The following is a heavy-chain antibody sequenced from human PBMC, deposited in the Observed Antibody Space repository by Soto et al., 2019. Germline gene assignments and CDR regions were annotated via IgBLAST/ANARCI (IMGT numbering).Heavy chain of an antibody. CDR1: GGSISSSSYY. J-gene: IGHJ3*02. CDR3: ARPISSGSYYPNVAFDI. CDR2: IYYSGST. D-gene: IGHD3-10*01. Sequence: QLQLQESGPGLVKPSETLSLTCTVSGGSISSSSYYWGWIRQPPGKGLEWIGSIYYSGSTYYNPSLKSRVTISVDTSKNQFSLKLSSVTAADTAVYYCARPISSGSYYPNVAFDIWGQGTMVTVSS. V-gene: IGHV4-39*01.